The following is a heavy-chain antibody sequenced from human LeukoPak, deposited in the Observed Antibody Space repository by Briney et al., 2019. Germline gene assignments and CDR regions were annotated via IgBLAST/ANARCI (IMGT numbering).Heavy chain of an antibody. CDR3: AKIPYGDYVLDYYYYMDV. V-gene: IGHV3-30*02. CDR1: GFTFNSYS. J-gene: IGHJ6*03. Sequence: GGSLRLSCAASGFTFNSYSMNWFRQAPGKGLEWVAFIRYDGSKKYYADSVKGRFTISRDNSKNTLYLQMNSLRAEDTAVYYCAKIPYGDYVLDYYYYMDVWGKGTTVTISS. CDR2: IRYDGSKK. D-gene: IGHD4-17*01.